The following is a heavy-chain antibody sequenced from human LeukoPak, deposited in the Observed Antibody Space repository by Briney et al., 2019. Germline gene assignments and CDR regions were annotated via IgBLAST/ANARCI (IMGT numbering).Heavy chain of an antibody. Sequence: GGSLRLSCAASGFTFSSYAMNWVRQAPGKGLEWVTALSGSGGSTYYAGSVKGRFTISRDNSKNTLYLQMNSLRAEDTAVYYCAKDVTGEMATTYYYYMDVWGKGTTVTVSS. J-gene: IGHJ6*03. V-gene: IGHV3-23*01. CDR1: GFTFSSYA. CDR3: AKDVTGEMATTYYYYMDV. CDR2: LSGSGGST. D-gene: IGHD5-24*01.